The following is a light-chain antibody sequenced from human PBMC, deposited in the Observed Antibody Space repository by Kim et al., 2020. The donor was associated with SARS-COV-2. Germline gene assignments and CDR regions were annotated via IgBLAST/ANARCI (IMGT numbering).Light chain of an antibody. Sequence: IQMTQSPSTLSASVGDRVTITCRASQIINTFLAWYKQKPGKAPDLLIYQASSLQIGVPSRFSGSGSGTEFTLTINSLQPDDFATYYCQHYIRFPYTFGQGTKLEIK. V-gene: IGKV1-5*03. J-gene: IGKJ2*01. CDR3: QHYIRFPYT. CDR1: QIINTF. CDR2: QAS.